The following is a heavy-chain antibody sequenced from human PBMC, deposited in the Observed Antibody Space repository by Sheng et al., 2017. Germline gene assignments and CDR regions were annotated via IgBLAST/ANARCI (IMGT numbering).Heavy chain of an antibody. J-gene: IGHJ3*02. D-gene: IGHD2-2*01. CDR1: GGSISSGGYS. V-gene: IGHV4-61*02. Sequence: QVQLQESGPGLVKPSQTLSLTCTVSGGSISSGGYSWSWIRQPAGKGLEWIGRIYTSGSTNYNPSLKSRVTISVDTSKNKFSLKLSSVTAADTAVYYCARDYCSSTSCYGRYDGFDIWGQGTMVTV. CDR3: ARDYCSSTSCYGRYDGFDI. CDR2: IYTSGST.